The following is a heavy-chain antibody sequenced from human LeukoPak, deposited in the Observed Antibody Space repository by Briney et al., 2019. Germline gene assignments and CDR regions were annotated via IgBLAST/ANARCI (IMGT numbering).Heavy chain of an antibody. J-gene: IGHJ4*02. D-gene: IGHD6-6*01. CDR3: VRSSSYFDY. V-gene: IGHV4-39*07. Sequence: SETLSLTCTVSGGSISSSSYYWGWVRQPPGKGLEWIGSIYYSGSTYYNPSLKSRVTISVDTSKNQFSLKLSSVTAADTAVYYCVRSSSYFDYWGQGTLVTVSS. CDR1: GGSISSSSYY. CDR2: IYYSGST.